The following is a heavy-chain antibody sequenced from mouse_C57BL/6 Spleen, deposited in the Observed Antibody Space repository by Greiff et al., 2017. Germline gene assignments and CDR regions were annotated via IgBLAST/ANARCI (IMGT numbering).Heavy chain of an antibody. J-gene: IGHJ4*01. V-gene: IGHV1-61*01. CDR3: ARTGSYYAMDY. Sequence: QVQLQQPGAELVRPGSSVKLSCTASGYTFTSYWMDWVKQRPGQGLEWIGNIYPSDSETHYNQKFKDKATLTVDKYSSTAYMQLSSLTSEDSAVYYCARTGSYYAMDYWGQGTSVTVAS. CDR1: GYTFTSYW. CDR2: IYPSDSET.